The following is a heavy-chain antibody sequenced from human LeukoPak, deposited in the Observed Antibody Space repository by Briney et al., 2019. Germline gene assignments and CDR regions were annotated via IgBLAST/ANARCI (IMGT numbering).Heavy chain of an antibody. CDR1: GFTLSTYG. V-gene: IGHV3-23*01. Sequence: PGGSLRLSCAASGFTLSTYGMSWVRQAPGKGLEWVSVISGSGGNKYYADSVKGRFTISRDNAKNTLFLQMNSLRAEDTAVYYCANWGSAFDIWGQGTMVIVSS. D-gene: IGHD7-27*01. J-gene: IGHJ3*02. CDR3: ANWGSAFDI. CDR2: ISGSGGNK.